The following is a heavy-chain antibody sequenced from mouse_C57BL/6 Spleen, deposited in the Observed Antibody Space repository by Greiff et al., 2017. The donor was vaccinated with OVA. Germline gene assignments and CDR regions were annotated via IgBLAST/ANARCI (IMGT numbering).Heavy chain of an antibody. Sequence: EVQGVESGGDLVKPGGSLKLSCAASGFTFSSYGMSWVRQTPDKRLEWVATISSGGSYTYYPDSVKGRFTISRDNAKNTLYLQMSSLKSEDTAMYYCARQGGDYFDDWGQGTTLTVSS. CDR1: GFTFSSYG. D-gene: IGHD1-1*02. CDR2: ISSGGSYT. V-gene: IGHV5-6*01. J-gene: IGHJ2*01. CDR3: ARQGGDYFDD.